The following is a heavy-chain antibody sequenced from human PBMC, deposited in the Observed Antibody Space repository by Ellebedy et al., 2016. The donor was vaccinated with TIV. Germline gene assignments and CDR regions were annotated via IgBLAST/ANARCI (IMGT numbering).Heavy chain of an antibody. CDR1: GFTFSSYT. D-gene: IGHD3-3*01. CDR3: ARDSPGDWSGYYRYYGMDV. V-gene: IGHV3-21*01. J-gene: IGHJ6*02. CDR2: ISSSSSFI. Sequence: GESLKISCAASGFTFSSYTMNWVRQTPGKGLEWVSSISSSSSFIYYADSPKGRFTISRDNAKNSLYLQMNSLRAEDTAVYYCARDSPGDWSGYYRYYGMDVWGQGTTVTVSS.